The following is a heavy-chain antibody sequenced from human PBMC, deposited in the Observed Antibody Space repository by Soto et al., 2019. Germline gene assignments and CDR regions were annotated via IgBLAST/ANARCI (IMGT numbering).Heavy chain of an antibody. J-gene: IGHJ5*02. CDR2: MNPSTGNT. CDR1: GYTFTSYD. D-gene: IGHD6-19*01. Sequence: QVQLVQSGAEVKKPGASVKVSCKACGYTFTSYDIIWVRQATGQGLEWMGWMNPSTGNTDSAEKCQGRLTMTRNTSISTVYMELSSLSFEDPAVYYCARGRIIVAGGFDPWGQGTLVTVSS. CDR3: ARGRIIVAGGFDP. V-gene: IGHV1-8*01.